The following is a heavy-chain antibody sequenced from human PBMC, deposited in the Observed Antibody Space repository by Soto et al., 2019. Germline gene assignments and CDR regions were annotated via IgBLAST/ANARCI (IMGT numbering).Heavy chain of an antibody. D-gene: IGHD3-3*01. J-gene: IGHJ5*02. CDR1: GGSISSYY. Sequence: SETLSLTCTVSGGSISSYYWSWIRQPPGKGLEWIGYIYYSGNTNYNPSLKSRVTISVDTSKNQFSLKLSSVTAADTAVYYCASSPYYDFSLGPWGQGTQVTVSS. CDR3: ASSPYYDFSLGP. V-gene: IGHV4-59*01. CDR2: IYYSGNT.